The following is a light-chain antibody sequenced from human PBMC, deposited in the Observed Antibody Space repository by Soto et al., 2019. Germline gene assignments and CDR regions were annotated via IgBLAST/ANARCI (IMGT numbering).Light chain of an antibody. Sequence: QSALTQPPAASGSPGQSVAISCTGTSSDVGGYNYVSWYQQHPGKAPKVMIYEVSKRPSGVPDRFSGSKSGNTASLTISGLQAEDEADYYCSSYTSSSTPYVFGTGTKLTVL. CDR1: SSDVGGYNY. CDR3: SSYTSSSTPYV. J-gene: IGLJ1*01. V-gene: IGLV2-8*01. CDR2: EVS.